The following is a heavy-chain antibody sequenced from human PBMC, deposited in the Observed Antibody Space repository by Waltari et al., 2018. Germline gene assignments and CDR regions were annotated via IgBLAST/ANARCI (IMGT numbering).Heavy chain of an antibody. CDR3: VKLPSRSADQVGFDS. J-gene: IGHJ4*02. V-gene: IGHV3-64D*08. CDR2: ISRNEGST. CDR1: GFTVSSYA. D-gene: IGHD1-26*01. Sequence: EVQLVESGGGLVQPGGSLRLSCSASGFTVSSYAMPWVRQAPGKGLEYVSGISRNEGSTFYAGSVKGRFTISRDNSKNTLYLQMSSLRAEDTAVYYCVKLPSRSADQVGFDSWGQGTLVTVSS.